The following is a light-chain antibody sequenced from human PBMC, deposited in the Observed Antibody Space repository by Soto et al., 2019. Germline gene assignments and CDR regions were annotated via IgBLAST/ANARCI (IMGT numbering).Light chain of an antibody. V-gene: IGLV2-8*01. J-gene: IGLJ1*01. CDR3: ISFAGSHYV. CDR2: EVL. CDR1: SSDVGGYEY. Sequence: QSALTQPPSASGSPGQSVTISCTGTSSDVGGYEYVSWHQQHPGKAPKLIIYEVLKRPSGVPDRFSGSKSANTASLTVSGLQAEDEADYYCISFAGSHYVFGTGTKLTVL.